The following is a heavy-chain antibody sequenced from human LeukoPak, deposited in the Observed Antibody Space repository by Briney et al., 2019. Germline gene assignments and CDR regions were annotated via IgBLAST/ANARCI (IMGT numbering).Heavy chain of an antibody. D-gene: IGHD3-22*01. CDR1: GFTFNTYT. Sequence: GGSLRLSCTASGFTFNTYTMNWVRQAPGKGPEWISSIGRSSIDKYYADSVRCRFTISRDNAKNSLYVQMSSLRVEDTAVYYCVGGDSRELWGQGTLVTVSS. CDR3: VGGDSREL. V-gene: IGHV3-21*01. CDR2: IGRSSIDK. J-gene: IGHJ4*02.